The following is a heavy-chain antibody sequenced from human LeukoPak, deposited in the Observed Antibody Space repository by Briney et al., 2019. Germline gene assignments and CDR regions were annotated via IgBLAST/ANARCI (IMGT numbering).Heavy chain of an antibody. CDR2: ISYSGST. CDR1: GGSISSYY. CDR3: ARVASGSDVFDF. J-gene: IGHJ4*02. Sequence: SETLSLTCTVSGGSISSYYWSWIRQPPGKGLEWIGYISYSGSTNYNPSLKSRVSMSVDTSTNQFSLKLSSVTAADTAVYYCARVASGSDVFDFWGQGTLVTVSS. V-gene: IGHV4-59*01. D-gene: IGHD1-26*01.